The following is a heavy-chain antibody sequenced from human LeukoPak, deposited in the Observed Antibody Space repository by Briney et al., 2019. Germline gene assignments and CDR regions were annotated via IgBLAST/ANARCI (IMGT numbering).Heavy chain of an antibody. CDR1: GGSISSYY. J-gene: IGHJ5*02. D-gene: IGHD3-10*01. V-gene: IGHV4-59*12. CDR3: ARGGYYYGSGSYRRHNWFDP. Sequence: SETLSLTCTVSGGSISSYYWSWIRQPPGKGLEWIGYIYYSGSTNYNPSLKSRVTISVDTSKNQFSLKLSSVTAADTAVYYCARGGYYYGSGSYRRHNWFDPWGQGTLVTVSS. CDR2: IYYSGST.